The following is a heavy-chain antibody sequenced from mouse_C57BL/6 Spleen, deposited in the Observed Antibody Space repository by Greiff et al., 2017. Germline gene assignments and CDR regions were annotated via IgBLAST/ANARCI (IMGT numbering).Heavy chain of an antibody. V-gene: IGHV1-64*01. CDR3: ARRGYDNHEAWSAY. J-gene: IGHJ3*01. CDR1: GYSFTSYW. D-gene: IGHD2-10*02. Sequence: QVQLQQPGAELVKPGASVKLSCKASGYSFTSYWLHWVKQRPGQGLEWIGMIHANSGSTNYNEKFKSKATLTVDKYSSTDYMQSSSLTSEDSAVYYGARRGYDNHEAWSAYWSQGTLVTVSA. CDR2: IHANSGST.